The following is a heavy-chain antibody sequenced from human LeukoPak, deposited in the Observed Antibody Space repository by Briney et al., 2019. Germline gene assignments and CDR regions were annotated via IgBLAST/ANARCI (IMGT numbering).Heavy chain of an antibody. CDR2: INPNSGDT. CDR1: GYTFTGYY. V-gene: IGHV1-2*02. D-gene: IGHD6-6*01. Sequence: ASVKVSCKASGYTFTGYYVHWVRQAPGQGLEWIGWINPNSGDTNYAQKFQGRVTMTRDTSISTAYMELSGLRSDDTAVYYCARGDLVRHYYYMDVWAKGPRSPSP. J-gene: IGHJ6*03. CDR3: ARGDLVRHYYYMDV.